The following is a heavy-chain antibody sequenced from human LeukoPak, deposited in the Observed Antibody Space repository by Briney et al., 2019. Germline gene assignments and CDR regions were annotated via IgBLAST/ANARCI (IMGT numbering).Heavy chain of an antibody. J-gene: IGHJ4*02. Sequence: GGSLRLSCAASGFTFSSYAMSWVRQAPGKGLEWVSSISSSSSYIYYADSVKGRFTISRDNAKNSLYLQMNSLRAEDTAVYYCASQPGTLFDYWGQGTLVTVSS. CDR2: ISSSSSYI. CDR1: GFTFSSYA. CDR3: ASQPGTLFDY. V-gene: IGHV3-21*01. D-gene: IGHD1-1*01.